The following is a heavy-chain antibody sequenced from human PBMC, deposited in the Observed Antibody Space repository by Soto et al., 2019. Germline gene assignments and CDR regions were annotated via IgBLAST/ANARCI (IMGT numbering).Heavy chain of an antibody. J-gene: IGHJ5*02. D-gene: IGHD5-12*01. CDR3: AKDGRWASEMATINWFDP. CDR2: ISYDGSNK. Sequence: LRLSCAASGFTFSSYGMHWVRQAPGKGLEWVAVISYDGSNKYYADSVKGRFTISRDNSKNTLYLQMNSLRAEDTAVYYCAKDGRWASEMATINWFDPWGQGTLVTVSS. CDR1: GFTFSSYG. V-gene: IGHV3-30*18.